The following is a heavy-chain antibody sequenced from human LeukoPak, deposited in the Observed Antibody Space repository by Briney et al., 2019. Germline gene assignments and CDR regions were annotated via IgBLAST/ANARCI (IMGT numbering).Heavy chain of an antibody. CDR1: GFTFSSYA. D-gene: IGHD5-18*01. V-gene: IGHV3-23*01. J-gene: IGHJ4*02. CDR2: ISGSGGNT. Sequence: GGSLRLSCAASGFTFSSYAMSWVRQAPGKGLEWVSAISGSGGNTYYADSVKGRFTISRDNAKNSLYLQMNSLRAEDTALYYCARGWRGYSYGLDYWGQGTLVTVSS. CDR3: ARGWRGYSYGLDY.